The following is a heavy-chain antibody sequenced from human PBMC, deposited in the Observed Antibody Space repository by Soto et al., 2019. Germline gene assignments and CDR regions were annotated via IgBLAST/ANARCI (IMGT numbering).Heavy chain of an antibody. CDR1: GGSISSYF. V-gene: IGHV4-59*01. CDR2: VYYTGTT. Sequence: SETLSLTCTVSGGSISSYFYIWVRQPPGKGLEWIGSVYYTGTTDYNPSLKSRVTISVDTSKTQFSLSLRSVTAADTAVYYCARDLAAVPRAFDYWGRGTLVTVSS. D-gene: IGHD6-13*01. CDR3: ARDLAAVPRAFDY. J-gene: IGHJ4*02.